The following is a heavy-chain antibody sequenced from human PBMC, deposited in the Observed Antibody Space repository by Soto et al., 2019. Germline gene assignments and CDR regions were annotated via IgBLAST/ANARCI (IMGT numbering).Heavy chain of an antibody. CDR3: ARETITMVRGVIENWFAP. CDR1: GGSISSGDYY. Sequence: QVQLQESGPGLVKPSQTLSLTCTVSGGSISSGDYYWSWIRQPPGKGLEWIGYIYYSGSTYYNPSLKSRVTISGDTSKNLFALKLSSVTAADTAVYYCARETITMVRGVIENWFAPWGQGTLVTVSS. D-gene: IGHD3-10*01. V-gene: IGHV4-30-4*01. CDR2: IYYSGST. J-gene: IGHJ5*02.